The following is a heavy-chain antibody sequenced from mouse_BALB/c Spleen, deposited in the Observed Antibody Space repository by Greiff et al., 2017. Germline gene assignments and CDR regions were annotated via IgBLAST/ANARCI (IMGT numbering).Heavy chain of an antibody. V-gene: IGHV4-2*02. Sequence: EVKLVESGGGLVQPGGSLNLSCAASGFDFSRYWMSWARQAPGKGQEWIGEINPGSSTINYTPSLKDKFIISRDNAKNTLYLQMSKVRSEDTALYYCARLGGSHWYFDVWGAGTTVTVSS. CDR1: GFDFSRYW. CDR2: INPGSSTI. J-gene: IGHJ1*01. CDR3: ARLGGSHWYFDV.